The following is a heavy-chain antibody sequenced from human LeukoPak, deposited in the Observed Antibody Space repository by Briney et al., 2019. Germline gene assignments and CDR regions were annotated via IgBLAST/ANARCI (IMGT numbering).Heavy chain of an antibody. J-gene: IGHJ3*02. CDR3: ARDLRVTMIEGAFDI. D-gene: IGHD3-22*01. V-gene: IGHV1-69*04. CDR1: GGSFSSYA. Sequence: SVKVSCKASGGSFSSYAISWVRQAPGQGLEWMGRIIPILGIAKYAQKFQGRVTITADKTTRTAYMELSSLRSEDTAVYYCARDLRVTMIEGAFDIWGQGTMVTVSS. CDR2: IIPILGIA.